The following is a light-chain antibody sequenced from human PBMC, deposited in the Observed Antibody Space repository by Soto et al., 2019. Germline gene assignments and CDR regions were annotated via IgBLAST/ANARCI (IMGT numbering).Light chain of an antibody. CDR1: SSDVGGFIF. Sequence: QSALTQPASVSGSPGQSITISCTGTSSDVGGFIFVSWYQQHPGRAPKLMIYDVSNRPSGVSNRFSGSKSGNTASLTISGLQADDDADYYCVSYTTNASYVFGTGTKVTVL. V-gene: IGLV2-14*01. CDR3: VSYTTNASYV. CDR2: DVS. J-gene: IGLJ1*01.